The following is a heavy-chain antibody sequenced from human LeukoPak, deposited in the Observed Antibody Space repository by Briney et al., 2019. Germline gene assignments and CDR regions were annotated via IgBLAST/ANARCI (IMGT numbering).Heavy chain of an antibody. CDR2: INPNSGGT. V-gene: IGHV1-2*02. D-gene: IGHD6-13*01. Sequence: ASVKVSCKTSGYIFTGYYMHWVRQAPGQGLEWMGWINPNSGGTNYAQKFQGRVTMTRDTSISTAYMELSRLRSDDTAVYYCARGYSSSWYYFDYWGQGTLVTVSS. J-gene: IGHJ4*02. CDR3: ARGYSSSWYYFDY. CDR1: GYIFTGYY.